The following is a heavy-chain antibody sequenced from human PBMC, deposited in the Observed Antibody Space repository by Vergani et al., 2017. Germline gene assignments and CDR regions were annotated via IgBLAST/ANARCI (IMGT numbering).Heavy chain of an antibody. Sequence: QVQLVESGGGVVQPGRSLRLSCAASGFTFSSYAMHWVRQAPGKGLEWVAVIYSGGSTYYADSVKGRFTISRHNSKNTLYLQMNSLRAEDTAVYYCARALGWEREGYVWGKGTTVTVSS. V-gene: IGHV3-30*14. CDR3: ARALGWEREGYV. CDR2: IYSGGST. J-gene: IGHJ6*04. CDR1: GFTFSSYA. D-gene: IGHD1-26*01.